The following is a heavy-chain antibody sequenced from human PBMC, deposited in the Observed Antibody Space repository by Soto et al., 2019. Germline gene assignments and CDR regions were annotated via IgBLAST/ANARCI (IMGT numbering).Heavy chain of an antibody. D-gene: IGHD6-6*01. CDR1: GFTFSYYY. V-gene: IGHV3-11*01. CDR3: ARSRSIAARAYDY. CDR2: ISSSGSTI. J-gene: IGHJ4*02. Sequence: LXLSCAASGFTFSYYYMSWIRQAPGKGLEWVSYISSSGSTIYYADSVKGRFTISRDNAKNSLYLQMNSLRAEDTAVYYCARSRSIAARAYDYWGQGTLVTVSS.